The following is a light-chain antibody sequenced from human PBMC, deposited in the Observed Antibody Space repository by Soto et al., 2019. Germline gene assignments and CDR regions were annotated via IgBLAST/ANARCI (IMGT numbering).Light chain of an antibody. CDR1: QSVSSSY. V-gene: IGKV3-20*01. Sequence: EIVLTQSPGTLSLSPGERATLSCRASQSVSSSYLAWYQQKPGQAPRRLIYGASSRATGIPDPFSGSGSGTAFTLTISRLEPEEFEVYYGQQYGSSPPYTFGPGTKVDIK. CDR2: GAS. J-gene: IGKJ3*01. CDR3: QQYGSSPPYT.